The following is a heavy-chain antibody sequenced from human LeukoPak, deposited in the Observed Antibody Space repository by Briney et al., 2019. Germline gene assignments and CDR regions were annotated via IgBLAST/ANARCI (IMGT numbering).Heavy chain of an antibody. CDR2: IIPIFGTA. D-gene: IGHD6-13*01. V-gene: IGHV1-69*05. CDR3: ARVLAGSSWGFDY. J-gene: IGHJ4*02. Sequence: GASVKVSCKASGGTFSSYAISWVRQAPGQGLEWMGRIIPIFGTANYAQKFQGRVTITTDEPASTAYMELSSLRFEYTAVYYCARVLAGSSWGFDYWGQGTLVTVSS. CDR1: GGTFSSYA.